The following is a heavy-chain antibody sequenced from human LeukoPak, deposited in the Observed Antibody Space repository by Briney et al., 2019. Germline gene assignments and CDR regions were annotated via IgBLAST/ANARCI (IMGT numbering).Heavy chain of an antibody. V-gene: IGHV3-23*01. CDR2: ISGSGGST. D-gene: IGHD6-13*01. CDR1: GFTFSSYA. CDR3: AKDSFYLYSSTYLGARYFDY. J-gene: IGHJ4*02. Sequence: GGSLRLSCAASGFTFSSYAMSWVRQAPGKGLQWVSGISGSGGSTHSADSVKGRFTISRDNSKNTLYLQMNSLRAEDTAVYYCAKDSFYLYSSTYLGARYFDYWGQGTLVTVSS.